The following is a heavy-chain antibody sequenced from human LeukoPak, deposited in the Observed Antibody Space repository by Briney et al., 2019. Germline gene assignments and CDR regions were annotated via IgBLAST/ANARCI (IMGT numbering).Heavy chain of an antibody. Sequence: PGGSLRLSCAASGFTFSSYWMHWARQAPGKGLVWVSRINGDGSSTSYADSVKGRFTISRDNAKNTLYLQMNSLRAEETAVYYCARYSSSWHAVDYWGQGTLVTVSS. J-gene: IGHJ4*02. V-gene: IGHV3-74*01. CDR3: ARYSSSWHAVDY. D-gene: IGHD6-13*01. CDR1: GFTFSSYW. CDR2: INGDGSST.